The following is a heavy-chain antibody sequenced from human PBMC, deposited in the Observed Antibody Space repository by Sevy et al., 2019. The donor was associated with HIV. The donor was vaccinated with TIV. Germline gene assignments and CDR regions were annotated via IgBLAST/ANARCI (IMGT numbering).Heavy chain of an antibody. CDR1: GGSISSYY. Sequence: SETLSLTCTVSGGSISSYYWSWIRQPPGKGLEWIWYIYYSGSTNYNPSLKSRVTISVDTSKNQFPLKLSSVTAADTAVYYCARTYYDFWSGYYFGHWGQGTLVTVSS. D-gene: IGHD3-3*01. CDR2: IYYSGST. J-gene: IGHJ4*02. CDR3: ARTYYDFWSGYYFGH. V-gene: IGHV4-59*01.